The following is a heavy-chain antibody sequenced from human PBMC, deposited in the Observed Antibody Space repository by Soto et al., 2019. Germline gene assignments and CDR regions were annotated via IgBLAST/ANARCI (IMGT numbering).Heavy chain of an antibody. CDR3: ARIVGGITIFGVVTHSPYYYGMDV. CDR1: GGTFSSYA. CDR2: IIPIFGTA. Sequence: GASVKVSCKASGGTFSSYAISWVRQAPGQGLEWMGGIIPIFGTANYAQKFQGRVTITADKSTSTAYMELSSLRSEDTAVYYCARIVGGITIFGVVTHSPYYYGMDVWGQGTTVTVSS. D-gene: IGHD3-3*01. J-gene: IGHJ6*02. V-gene: IGHV1-69*06.